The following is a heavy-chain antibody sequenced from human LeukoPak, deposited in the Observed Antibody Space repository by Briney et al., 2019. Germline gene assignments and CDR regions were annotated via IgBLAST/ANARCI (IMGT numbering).Heavy chain of an antibody. CDR1: GFTFSSYW. CDR2: INSDGSST. V-gene: IGHV3-74*01. Sequence: GGSLRLSCAASGFTFSSYWMHWVRQAPGKGLVWVSRINSDGSSTSYADSVKGRFTISRDNAKNTLYLQMNSLRAEDTAVYYCASFVTSWNPGDRRPGYYWGQGTLVTVSS. J-gene: IGHJ4*02. D-gene: IGHD1-1*01. CDR3: ASFVTSWNPGDRRPGYY.